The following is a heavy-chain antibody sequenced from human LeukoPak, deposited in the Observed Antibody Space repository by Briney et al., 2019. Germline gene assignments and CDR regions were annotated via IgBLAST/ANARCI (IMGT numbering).Heavy chain of an antibody. CDR2: INPRGGTT. Sequence: GASVKVSCKASGYTFTSSYMHWVRQAPGQGLEWMGMINPRGGTTSYAQKFQGRVTMTRDTSISTAYMELSRLRSDDTAVYYCARDTRSVSGYKYYFDYWGQGTLVTVSS. V-gene: IGHV1-46*01. CDR1: GYTFTSSY. J-gene: IGHJ4*02. CDR3: ARDTRSVSGYKYYFDY. D-gene: IGHD5-12*01.